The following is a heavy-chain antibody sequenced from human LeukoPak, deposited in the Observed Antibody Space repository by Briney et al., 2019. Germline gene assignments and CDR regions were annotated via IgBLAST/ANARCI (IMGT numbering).Heavy chain of an antibody. CDR3: ARHHPSHIAGY. J-gene: IGHJ4*02. D-gene: IGHD6-13*01. CDR2: INPNSGGT. V-gene: IGHV1-2*02. CDR1: GYTFTGYY. Sequence: ASVKVSCKASGYTFTGYYMHWVRQAPGQGLEWMGWINPNSGGTKYAQKFQGRVSMTRDTSISTAYMELSGLRSDDTAVYYCARHHPSHIAGYWGRGTLVTVSS.